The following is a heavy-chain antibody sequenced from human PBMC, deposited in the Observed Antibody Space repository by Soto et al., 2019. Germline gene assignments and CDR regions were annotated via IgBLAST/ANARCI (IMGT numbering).Heavy chain of an antibody. V-gene: IGHV1-2*02. J-gene: IGHJ4*02. D-gene: IGHD2-2*01. CDR2: INPTTGDT. CDR1: GYTFTGNY. CDR3: ARGYCSSIGCSHYFDS. Sequence: QVQLVQSGAEVKKPGASVKVSCKASGYTFTGNYLHWVRQAPGQGLEWMAWINPTTGDTKSTQKFQGRVTMTWDTAISTAYLDLSRLRSDDTAIYFCARGYCSSIGCSHYFDSWGQGTLVTISS.